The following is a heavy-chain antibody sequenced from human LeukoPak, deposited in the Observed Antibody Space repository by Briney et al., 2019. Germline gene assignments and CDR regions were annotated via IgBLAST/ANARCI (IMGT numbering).Heavy chain of an antibody. CDR2: INHSGST. J-gene: IGHJ6*03. CDR3: ARVRFAVTTYYYYYMDV. V-gene: IGHV4-34*01. D-gene: IGHD4-17*01. Sequence: KVSETLSLTCAVYGGSFSGYYWSWIRQPPGKGLEWIGEINHSGSTNYNPSLKSRVTISVDTSKNQFSLKLSSVTAADTAVYYCARVRFAVTTYYYYYMDVWGKGTTVTISS. CDR1: GGSFSGYY.